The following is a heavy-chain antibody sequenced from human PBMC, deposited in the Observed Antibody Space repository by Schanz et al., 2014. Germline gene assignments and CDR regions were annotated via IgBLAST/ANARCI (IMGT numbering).Heavy chain of an antibody. V-gene: IGHV1-18*04. D-gene: IGHD2-15*01. Sequence: QVQLVQSGAEVKKPGASVKVSCKASGYTFSSYGISWVRQAPGQGLEWMGWISANNGNTNKAQKLQGRVTMTTDTSTSTAYMELRSLRSDDTAVYYCARVELSVYYYAMDVWGQGTTVTVSS. J-gene: IGHJ6*02. CDR1: GYTFSSYG. CDR3: ARVELSVYYYAMDV. CDR2: ISANNGNT.